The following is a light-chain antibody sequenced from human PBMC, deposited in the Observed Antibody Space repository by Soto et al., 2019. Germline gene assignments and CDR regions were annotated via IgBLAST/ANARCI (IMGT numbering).Light chain of an antibody. J-gene: IGKJ2*01. V-gene: IGKV3-15*01. CDR2: GAS. CDR3: QQGHNWPLT. Sequence: EIVMTQSPATLSVSPGERATLSCRASQSISSELVWYQQRPGQPPRLLIYGASTRATGVPDRFTGSGSGSDFTLTISGLQSEDCAVYYCQQGHNWPLTFGQGTRLEI. CDR1: QSISSE.